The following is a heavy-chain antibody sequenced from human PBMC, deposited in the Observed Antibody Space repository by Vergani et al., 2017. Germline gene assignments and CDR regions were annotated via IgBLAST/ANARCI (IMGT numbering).Heavy chain of an antibody. Sequence: QVQLVQSGAEVKKPGASVKVSCKVSGYTLTELSMHWVRQAPGKGLELMGGFDPEDGETIYAQKFQGRVTMTEDTSTDTAYMELSSLRSEDTAVYYCATVTIFGVVIDNWFDPWGQGTLVTVSS. CDR1: GYTLTELS. J-gene: IGHJ5*02. D-gene: IGHD3-3*01. V-gene: IGHV1-24*01. CDR2: FDPEDGET. CDR3: ATVTIFGVVIDNWFDP.